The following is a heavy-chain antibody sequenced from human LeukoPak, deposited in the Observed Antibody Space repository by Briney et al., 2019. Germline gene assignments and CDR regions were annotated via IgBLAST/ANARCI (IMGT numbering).Heavy chain of an antibody. J-gene: IGHJ4*02. CDR2: ISYDGSNK. Sequence: PGGSLRLSCAACGFTFSSYALHWVRQAPGKGLEWVAVISYDGSNKYYADSVKGRFTISRDNSKNTLYLQMNSLRAEDTALYYCARDESIISWTHIFDYWGQGTLVTVSS. CDR3: ARDESIISWTHIFDY. CDR1: GFTFSSYA. D-gene: IGHD6-13*01. V-gene: IGHV3-30-3*01.